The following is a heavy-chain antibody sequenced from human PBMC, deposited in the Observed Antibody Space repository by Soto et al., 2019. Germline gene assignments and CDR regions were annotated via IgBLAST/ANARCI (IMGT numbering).Heavy chain of an antibody. V-gene: IGHV2-70*04. J-gene: IGHJ4*02. CDR2: IDWDDDE. CDR3: ARSPGGFTVATYFFDY. Sequence: SGPTLVNPTQTLTLTCTFSGFSLSSKGMRVSWIRQPPGKALEWLARIDWDDDEFYSPSLRTRLTISKDTSKNQVVLTMTNVDPKDTATYYCARSPGGFTVATYFFDYWGQGTLVTVSS. CDR1: GFSLSSKGMR. D-gene: IGHD4-17*01.